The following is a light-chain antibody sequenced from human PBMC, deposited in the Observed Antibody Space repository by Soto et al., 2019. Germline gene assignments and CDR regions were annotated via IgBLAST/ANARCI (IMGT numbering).Light chain of an antibody. CDR1: SSDVGSYNL. CDR3: CSYAPGGTGI. J-gene: IGLJ2*01. Sequence: QSALTQPASVSGSPGQSITISCTGTSSDVGSYNLVSWYQQHPGKAPKLIIFEVTKRPSGVSNRFSGSKSGNTASLTISGLQAEDEADYYCCSYAPGGTGIFGVGTKLTVL. V-gene: IGLV2-23*02. CDR2: EVT.